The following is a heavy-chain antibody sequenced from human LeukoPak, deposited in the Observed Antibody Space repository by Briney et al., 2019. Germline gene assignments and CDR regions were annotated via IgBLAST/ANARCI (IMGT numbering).Heavy chain of an antibody. D-gene: IGHD6-13*01. CDR2: FDPEDGTT. V-gene: IGHV1-24*01. J-gene: IGHJ6*02. CDR3: ATGYLVAAGLMDV. Sequence: ASLSVSSTLSGYTLTVLSMFSGRDAPGKGLGWMGSFDPEDGTTVYAQKFQGRVTMTEDTSTDTAYMEPSSLRSEDTAVYYCATGYLVAAGLMDVWGQGTTVTVSS. CDR1: GYTLTVLS.